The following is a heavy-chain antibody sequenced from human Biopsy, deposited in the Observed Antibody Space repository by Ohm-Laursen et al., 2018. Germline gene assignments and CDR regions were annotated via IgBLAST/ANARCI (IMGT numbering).Heavy chain of an antibody. D-gene: IGHD3-22*01. J-gene: IGHJ5*02. CDR3: TRGGYYYDSLAYYYWFDP. Sequence: VASVKVSCKASGYTFTTYGISWVRQAPGQGLEWMGWIRTDNGATDYAQNLQGRVTMTRDTSISTAYVDLSSLRSDDTAVYYCTRGGYYYDSLAYYYWFDPWGQGTLVTVSS. CDR2: IRTDNGAT. CDR1: GYTFTTYG. V-gene: IGHV1-18*04.